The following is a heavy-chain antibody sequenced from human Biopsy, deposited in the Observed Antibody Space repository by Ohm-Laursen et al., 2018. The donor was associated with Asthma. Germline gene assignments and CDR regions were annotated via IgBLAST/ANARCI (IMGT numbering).Heavy chain of an antibody. V-gene: IGHV1-3*01. CDR1: GYTFINYA. CDR3: ARTHYDFLTGQVNDAFDI. CDR2: INAGNGNT. Sequence: SSVKVSCKASGYTFINYAIHWVRQAPGQRLEWMGWINAGNGNTKYSQKFQGRVTITRDTSASTAYMDLSSLRSEDTAVYYCARTHYDFLTGQVNDAFDIWGQGTVVTVSS. D-gene: IGHD3-9*01. J-gene: IGHJ3*02.